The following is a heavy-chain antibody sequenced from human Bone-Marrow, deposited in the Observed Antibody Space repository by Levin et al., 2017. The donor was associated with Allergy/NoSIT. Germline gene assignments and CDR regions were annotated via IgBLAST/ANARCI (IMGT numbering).Heavy chain of an antibody. CDR2: ISSSSSYI. J-gene: IGHJ5*02. Sequence: SCAASGFTFSSYSMNWVRQAPGKGLEWVSSISSSSSYIYYADSVKGRFTISRDNAKNSLYLQMNSLRAEDTAVYYCAREVPGIAVAGNWFDPWGQGTLVTVSS. D-gene: IGHD6-19*01. CDR3: AREVPGIAVAGNWFDP. CDR1: GFTFSSYS. V-gene: IGHV3-21*01.